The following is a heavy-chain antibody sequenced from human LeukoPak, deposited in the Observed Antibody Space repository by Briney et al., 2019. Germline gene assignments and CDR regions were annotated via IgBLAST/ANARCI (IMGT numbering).Heavy chain of an antibody. V-gene: IGHV3-7*01. CDR3: ARVRYSSSPY. CDR1: GFTFNNYW. D-gene: IGHD6-6*01. Sequence: PGGSLRLSCAASGFTFNNYWMSWVRQVPGKGLQWVANIKQDGSAKFYVDSVKGRFTISRDNTKNSLYLRMNSLRVEDTAVYYCARVRYSSSPYWGQGTLVTVSS. J-gene: IGHJ4*02. CDR2: IKQDGSAK.